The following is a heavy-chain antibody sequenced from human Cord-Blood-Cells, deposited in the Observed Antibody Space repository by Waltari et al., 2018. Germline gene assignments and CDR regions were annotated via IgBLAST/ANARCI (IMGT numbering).Heavy chain of an antibody. V-gene: IGHV3-7*01. D-gene: IGHD6-6*01. J-gene: IGHJ3*02. Sequence: EVQLVESGGGLVQPGGSLRLSCAASGFPFGSDWMSWVRQAPGKGLEWVANIKQDGSEKYYVDSVKGRFTISRDNAKNSLYLQMNSLRAEDTAVYYCARIRIVRAFDIWGQGTMVTVSS. CDR1: GFPFGSDW. CDR3: ARIRIVRAFDI. CDR2: IKQDGSEK.